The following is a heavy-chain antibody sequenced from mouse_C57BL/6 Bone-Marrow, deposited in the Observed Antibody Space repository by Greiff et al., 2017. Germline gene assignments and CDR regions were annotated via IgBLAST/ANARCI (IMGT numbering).Heavy chain of an antibody. J-gene: IGHJ4*01. CDR2: ISDGGSYT. CDR3: ARDPGYYAMDY. CDR1: GFTFSSYA. V-gene: IGHV5-4*01. Sequence: VKLQESGGGLVKPGGSLKLSCAASGFTFSSYAMSWVRQTPEKRLEWVATISDGGSYTYYPDNVKGRFTISRDNAKNNLYLQMSHLKSEDTAMYYCARDPGYYAMDYWGQGTSVTVSS.